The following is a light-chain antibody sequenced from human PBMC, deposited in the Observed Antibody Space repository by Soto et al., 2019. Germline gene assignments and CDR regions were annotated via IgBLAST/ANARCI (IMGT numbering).Light chain of an antibody. CDR1: SSNIGSNT. CDR3: AAWDDSLNALV. CDR2: SNN. J-gene: IGLJ2*01. Sequence: QSVLTQPPSASGTPGQRVTISCSGSSSNIGSNTVNWYQQLPGTAPKLLIYSNNQRPSGVPDRFSGSKSGPSASLAISWLQSEDEADYYCAAWDDSLNALVFGGGTKLTVL. V-gene: IGLV1-44*01.